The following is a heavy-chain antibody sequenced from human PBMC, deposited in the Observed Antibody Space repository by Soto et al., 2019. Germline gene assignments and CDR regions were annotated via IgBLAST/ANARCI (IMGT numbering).Heavy chain of an antibody. V-gene: IGHV4-39*01. D-gene: IGHD3-3*01. Sequence: PSETLSLTCTVSGGSISSSSYYWGWIRQPPGKGLEWIGSIFYSGSTYYNPSLKSRVTISVDTSKNQFSLKLTSVTAADTAVYYCARGADMYYDFWSGYYRYYYGMHVWGKGTTVTVAS. CDR2: IFYSGST. CDR1: GGSISSSSYY. J-gene: IGHJ6*04. CDR3: ARGADMYYDFWSGYYRYYYGMHV.